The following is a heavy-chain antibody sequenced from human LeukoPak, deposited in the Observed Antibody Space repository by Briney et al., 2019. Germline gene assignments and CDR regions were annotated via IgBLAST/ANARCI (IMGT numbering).Heavy chain of an antibody. CDR1: GYTFTSYY. Sequence: ASVKVSCKASGYTFTSYYMHWVRQAPGQGLEWMGIINPSGGSTSYAQKFQGRVTMTRDTSTSTVYMELSSLRSEDTAVYYCARDDCSSTSCYVLPLVGMDVWGQGTTVTVSS. J-gene: IGHJ6*02. CDR3: ARDDCSSTSCYVLPLVGMDV. D-gene: IGHD2-2*01. CDR2: INPSGGST. V-gene: IGHV1-46*01.